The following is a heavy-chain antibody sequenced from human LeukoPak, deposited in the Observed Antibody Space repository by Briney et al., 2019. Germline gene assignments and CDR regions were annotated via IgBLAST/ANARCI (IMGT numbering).Heavy chain of an antibody. V-gene: IGHV3-30*03. CDR2: ILYDGSNK. Sequence: GALRLSCAASGFPFSSYGTHWVRQAPGKGLEWVAVILYDGSNKYYADSVKGRFTISRDNSKNTLYLQMNSLRAEDTAVYYCARHRIAAAGVEDGPNRFDPWGQGTLVTVSS. J-gene: IGHJ5*02. D-gene: IGHD6-13*01. CDR3: ARHRIAAAGVEDGPNRFDP. CDR1: GFPFSSYG.